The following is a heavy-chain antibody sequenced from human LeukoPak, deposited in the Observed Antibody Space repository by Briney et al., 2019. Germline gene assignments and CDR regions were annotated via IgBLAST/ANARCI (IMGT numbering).Heavy chain of an antibody. J-gene: IGHJ6*03. D-gene: IGHD6-13*01. Sequence: KTSETLSLTCTVSGGSISSYYWSWIRQPAGKGLEWIGRIYTSGSTNYNPSLKSRVTMSVDTSKNQFSLKLSSVTAADTAVYYCAREMQQLVFYYYYMDVWGKGTTVTISS. CDR2: IYTSGST. V-gene: IGHV4-4*07. CDR3: AREMQQLVFYYYYMDV. CDR1: GGSISSYY.